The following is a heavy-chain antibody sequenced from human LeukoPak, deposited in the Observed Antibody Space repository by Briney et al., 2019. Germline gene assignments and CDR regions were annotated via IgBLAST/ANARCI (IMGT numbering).Heavy chain of an antibody. J-gene: IGHJ5*02. CDR2: IRYDGSNE. Sequence: PGESLRLSCAASGFTFNNYGMHWVRQAPGKGLEWVAFIRYDGSNEYYADSVKGRFTVHRDNSKNTLFLRMNSLRIEDTAVYFCVKFVAGNSWGQGTLVNVSS. D-gene: IGHD1-14*01. CDR1: GFTFNNYG. CDR3: VKFVAGNS. V-gene: IGHV3-30*02.